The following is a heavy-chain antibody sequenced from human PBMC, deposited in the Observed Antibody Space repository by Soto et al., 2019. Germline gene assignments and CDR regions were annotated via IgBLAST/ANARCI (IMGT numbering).Heavy chain of an antibody. Sequence: SLRLSCEASGFTFSSYGLHWVRQAPGKGLEWVAVISYDGSNKYYADSVKGRFTFSRDNFRNTLFLQMNSLSVEETAVYYCVTERAYYDSSGSCDYLGQLTLVSV. J-gene: IGHJ4*02. CDR2: ISYDGSNK. CDR1: GFTFSSYG. D-gene: IGHD3-22*01. V-gene: IGHV3-30*03. CDR3: VTERAYYDSSGSCDY.